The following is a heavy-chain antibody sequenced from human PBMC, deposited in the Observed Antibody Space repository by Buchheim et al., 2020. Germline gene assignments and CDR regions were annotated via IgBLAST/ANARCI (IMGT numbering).Heavy chain of an antibody. CDR3: AKVLSRRYFDY. J-gene: IGHJ4*02. V-gene: IGHV3-23*01. Sequence: EVQLLESGGGLVQPGGSLRLSCAASGFTFSSYAMGWVRQAPGKGLEWVSAVSGSGGSTFYADSVKGRFTVSRDNSKNTVYLQMNSLRAADTAIYYCAKVLSRRYFDYWGQGTL. D-gene: IGHD3-16*02. CDR2: VSGSGGST. CDR1: GFTFSSYA.